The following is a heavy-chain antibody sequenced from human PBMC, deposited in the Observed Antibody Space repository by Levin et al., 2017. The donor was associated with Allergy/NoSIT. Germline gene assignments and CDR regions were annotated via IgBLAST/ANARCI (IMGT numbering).Heavy chain of an antibody. D-gene: IGHD2/OR15-2a*01. CDR3: ARGFFWPDTFSLDY. CDR2: TYYRSKWHR. Sequence: KASETLSLTCAISGDNVSSNTAAWNWIRQSPSRGLEWLGRTYYRSKWHRDYALSVKSRITIHPDTSKNQFSLQLNSVTPEDTAVYYCARGFFWPDTFSLDYWGRGTLVTVSS. CDR1: GDNVSSNTAA. J-gene: IGHJ4*02. V-gene: IGHV6-1*01.